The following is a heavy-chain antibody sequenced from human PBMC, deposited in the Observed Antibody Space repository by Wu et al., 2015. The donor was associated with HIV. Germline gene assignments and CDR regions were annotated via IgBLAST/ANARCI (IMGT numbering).Heavy chain of an antibody. Sequence: QVQLVQSGAEVKKPGSSVKVSCKASGGTFSTSAITWVRQAPGQGLEWMGRIIPMFGTTNYAQKLQGRVMIIADGSTNTAYMELSRLTSEDTAVYYCAKEECSGDCYPSLYSMDVWGQGTTVTVSS. CDR2: IIPMFGTT. CDR3: AKEECSGDCYPSLYSMDV. D-gene: IGHD2-21*01. V-gene: IGHV1-69*13. CDR1: GGTFSTSA. J-gene: IGHJ6*02.